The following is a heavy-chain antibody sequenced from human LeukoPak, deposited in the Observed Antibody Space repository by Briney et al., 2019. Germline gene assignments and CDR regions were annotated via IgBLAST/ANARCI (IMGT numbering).Heavy chain of an antibody. CDR1: GGSFSGYY. V-gene: IGHV4-30-4*08. J-gene: IGHJ6*03. D-gene: IGHD3-22*01. CDR3: ARGKDYDSSGYYPRYYYYYYMDV. CDR2: IYYSGST. Sequence: SETLSLTCAVYGGSFSGYYWSWIRQPPGKGLEWIGYIYYSGSTYYNPSLKSRVTISVDTSKNQFSLKLSSVTAADTAVYYCARGKDYDSSGYYPRYYYYYYMDVWGKGTTVTVSS.